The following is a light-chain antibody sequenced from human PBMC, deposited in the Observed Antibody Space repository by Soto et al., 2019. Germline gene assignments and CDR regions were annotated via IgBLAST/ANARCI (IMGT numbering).Light chain of an antibody. Sequence: DIQMTQSPSSLSASVGDEVTITCRASQTIMTYLNWYQLKPGKPPRLLIYAASSLQSGVPSRFSGSGSGTDFTLTISSLQPEDFATYYCQQSYSTWTFGQGTKVDIK. J-gene: IGKJ1*01. CDR3: QQSYSTWT. V-gene: IGKV1-39*01. CDR1: QTIMTY. CDR2: AAS.